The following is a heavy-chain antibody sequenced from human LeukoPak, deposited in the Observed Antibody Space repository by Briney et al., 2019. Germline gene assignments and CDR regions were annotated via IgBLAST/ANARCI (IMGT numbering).Heavy chain of an antibody. CDR1: GFTFSSYG. CDR3: AKDVVTGTTAYYFDY. Sequence: GGSLRLSRAASGFTFSSYGMHWVRQAPGKGLEWVAVISYDGSNKYYADSVKGRFTISRDNSKNTLYLQMNSLRAEDTAVYYCAKDVVTGTTAYYFDYWGQGTLVTVSS. CDR2: ISYDGSNK. D-gene: IGHD1-7*01. J-gene: IGHJ4*02. V-gene: IGHV3-30*18.